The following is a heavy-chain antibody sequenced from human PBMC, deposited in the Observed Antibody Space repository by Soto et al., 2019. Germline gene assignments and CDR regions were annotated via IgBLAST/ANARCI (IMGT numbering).Heavy chain of an antibody. Sequence: QVQLVQSGAEVRKPGSSVKVSCKASGVTFSSYTISWVRQAPGQGLEWMGRIIPVLGVANYAPKFQGRLTIIADEPXXXXXXXXXXXRSXXXXMYXARWLINGDSDVSDFWGQGTFITVSS. CDR2: IIPVLGVA. V-gene: IGHV1-69*02. J-gene: IGHJ3*01. CDR3: RWLINGDSDVSDF. CDR1: GVTFSSYT. D-gene: IGHD2-8*01.